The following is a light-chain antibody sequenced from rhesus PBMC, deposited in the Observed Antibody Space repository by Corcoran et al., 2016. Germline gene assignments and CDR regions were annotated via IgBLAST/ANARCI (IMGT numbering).Light chain of an antibody. J-gene: IGKJ2*01. Sequence: EIVMTQSPATLSSSPGERGTLSCRASQSVSSRLAWYQQKPGQPPRLLIYEASSRVTGITDRVSGSGSGTDFTLAISSLEPEDVAVYFCQQESNWSYSFGQGTKVEIK. CDR3: QQESNWSYS. CDR1: QSVSSR. V-gene: IGKV3-17*02. CDR2: EAS.